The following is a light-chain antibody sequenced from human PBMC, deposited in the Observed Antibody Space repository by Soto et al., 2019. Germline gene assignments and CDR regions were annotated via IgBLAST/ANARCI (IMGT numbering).Light chain of an antibody. J-gene: IGLJ2*01. V-gene: IGLV2-14*03. Sequence: QSALTQPASVSGSPGQSSTISCTGTSGDVGGYTYVSWYQQHPGKAPKLIIYDVSNRPSGVSNRFSGYKSGNKASLTISGLQAEDEADYDCSSYTSSSTLVFGGGTKRTVL. CDR3: SSYTSSSTLV. CDR2: DVS. CDR1: SGDVGGYTY.